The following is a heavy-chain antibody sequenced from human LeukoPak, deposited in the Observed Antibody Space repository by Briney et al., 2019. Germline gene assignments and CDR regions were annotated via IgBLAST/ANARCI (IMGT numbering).Heavy chain of an antibody. Sequence: PGGSLRLSCAASGFTFSSYAMSWVRQAPGKGLEWVSAISGSGGSTYYADSVKGRFTISRDNSKNTLYLQMNSLRPEDTAVYYCAKALYYYGSGSYSYYFDYWGQGTLVTVSS. D-gene: IGHD3-10*01. CDR1: GFTFSSYA. CDR2: ISGSGGST. V-gene: IGHV3-23*01. J-gene: IGHJ4*02. CDR3: AKALYYYGSGSYSYYFDY.